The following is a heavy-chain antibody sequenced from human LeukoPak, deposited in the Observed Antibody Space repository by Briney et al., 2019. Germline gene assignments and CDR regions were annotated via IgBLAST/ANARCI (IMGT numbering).Heavy chain of an antibody. CDR3: AKSGDGRTDY. CDR1: GFTFSNYG. CDR2: ISGSGGST. Sequence: GGSLRLSCAASGFTFSNYGMSWVRQAPGKGLEWVSAISGSGGSTYYAHSVKGRFTISRDNSENTLYLQMNSLRAEDTAVYYCAKSGDGRTDYWGQGTLVTVSS. V-gene: IGHV3-23*01. J-gene: IGHJ4*02. D-gene: IGHD3-10*01.